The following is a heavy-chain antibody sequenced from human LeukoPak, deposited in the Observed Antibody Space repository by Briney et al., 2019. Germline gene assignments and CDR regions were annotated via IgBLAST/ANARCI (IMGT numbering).Heavy chain of an antibody. Sequence: HPGGSLRLSCAASGFTFSSYAMHWVRQAPGKGLEWVAVISYDGSNKYYADSVKGRFTISRDNSKNTLHLQMNSLRAEDTAVYYCAKDLRASYDSSGPGPLDYWGQGTQVTVSS. J-gene: IGHJ4*02. CDR3: AKDLRASYDSSGPGPLDY. CDR1: GFTFSSYA. V-gene: IGHV3-30-3*01. D-gene: IGHD3-22*01. CDR2: ISYDGSNK.